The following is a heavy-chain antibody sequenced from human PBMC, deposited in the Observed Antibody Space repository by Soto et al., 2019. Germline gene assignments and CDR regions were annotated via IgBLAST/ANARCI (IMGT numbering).Heavy chain of an antibody. D-gene: IGHD2-8*01. CDR3: ARLIGNSWLDS. Sequence: QVQLQQSGPGLVKPSQTLSLTCAISGDSVSTNSATWDWMRQSPSRGLEWLGRTYYRSKWNNDYAASVKGRITINPDTSNNQLSLQLNSVTPDDTAVYYCARLIGNSWLDSWGQGTLVTVSS. V-gene: IGHV6-1*01. J-gene: IGHJ5*01. CDR2: TYYRSKWNN. CDR1: GDSVSTNSAT.